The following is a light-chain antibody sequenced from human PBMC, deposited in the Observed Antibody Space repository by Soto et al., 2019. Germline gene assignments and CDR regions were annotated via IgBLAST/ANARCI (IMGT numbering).Light chain of an antibody. CDR2: GAS. J-gene: IGKJ3*01. V-gene: IGKV3-20*01. CDR1: QGIGDT. CDR3: QQYGSSPPFT. Sequence: EIVMTQSPATLSVSPGEGATLSCRASQGIGDTLAWYQQKPGQAPRLLIYGASSRATGIPDRFSGSGSGTDFTLTIGRLEPEDFAVYYCQQYGSSPPFTFGPGTKVDIK.